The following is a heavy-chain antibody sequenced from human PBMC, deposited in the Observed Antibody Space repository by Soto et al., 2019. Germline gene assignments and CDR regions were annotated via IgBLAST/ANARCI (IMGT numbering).Heavy chain of an antibody. CDR1: GYTFTSYA. V-gene: IGHV1-3*01. CDR3: ARPRTKGGRSPDYYYYYMDV. Sequence: QVQLVQSGAEVKKPGASVKVSCKASGYTFTSYAMHWVRQAPGQRLEWMGWINAGNGNTKYSQKFQGRVTITRDTSASTAYMELSSLRSEDTAVYYCARPRTKGGRSPDYYYYYMDVWGKGTTVTVSS. CDR2: INAGNGNT. J-gene: IGHJ6*03. D-gene: IGHD1-26*01.